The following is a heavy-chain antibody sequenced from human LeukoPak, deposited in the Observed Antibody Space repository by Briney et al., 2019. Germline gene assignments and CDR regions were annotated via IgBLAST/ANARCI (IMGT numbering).Heavy chain of an antibody. CDR3: AKEPLWFGESYYFDY. CDR1: GFTFNNYA. J-gene: IGHJ4*02. Sequence: PGGSLRLSCAASGFTFNNYAMTWVRQAPGKGLEWVSAIRSSGYTTYYADSVRGRFTISRDNSKNTLYLQMNSLRAEDTAVYYCAKEPLWFGESYYFDYWGQGTLVTVSS. V-gene: IGHV3-23*01. CDR2: IRSSGYTT. D-gene: IGHD3-10*01.